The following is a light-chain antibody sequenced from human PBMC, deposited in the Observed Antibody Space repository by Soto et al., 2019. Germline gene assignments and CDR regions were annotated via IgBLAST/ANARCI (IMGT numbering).Light chain of an antibody. J-gene: IGKJ5*01. V-gene: IGKV3-20*01. CDR2: GAS. Sequence: EIVMTQSPVTLSMSPVETATLSCRASVTVATNVAWYQQTPGQAPRLLIYGASTRAAGIPDRFSGSGSGTDFTLTITRLEPEDSAVYFCQQYTGPPTTFGQGTRLEIK. CDR1: VTVATN. CDR3: QQYTGPPTT.